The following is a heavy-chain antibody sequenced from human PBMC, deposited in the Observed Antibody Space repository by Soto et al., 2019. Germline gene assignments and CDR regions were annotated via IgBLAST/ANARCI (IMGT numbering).Heavy chain of an antibody. Sequence: QVHLQESGPGLVKPWETLSLTCSGSGGTISGYYWTWIRQPAGKGLEWIGRIYSSGNTKYNPSLQSRVTMSLDTSNNQFSLRLTSVTAADTAVYYCARGQRFSDWFDPWGQGTLVTVSS. D-gene: IGHD3-3*01. J-gene: IGHJ5*02. CDR2: IYSSGNT. CDR1: GGTISGYY. V-gene: IGHV4-4*07. CDR3: ARGQRFSDWFDP.